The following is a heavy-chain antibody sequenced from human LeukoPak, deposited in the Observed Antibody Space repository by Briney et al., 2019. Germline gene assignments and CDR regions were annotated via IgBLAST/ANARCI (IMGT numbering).Heavy chain of an antibody. CDR1: GFTFSNNA. CDR3: ARDKSNYGDY. CDR2: TSTSGGSA. D-gene: IGHD1-7*01. Sequence: GGSLRLSCAASGFTFSNNAMSWVRQAPGKGLEWVSATSTSGGSAYYADSVKGRFTISRDNSKNTLYLQMNSLRAEDTAVYYCARDKSNYGDYWGQGTLVTVSS. J-gene: IGHJ4*02. V-gene: IGHV3-23*01.